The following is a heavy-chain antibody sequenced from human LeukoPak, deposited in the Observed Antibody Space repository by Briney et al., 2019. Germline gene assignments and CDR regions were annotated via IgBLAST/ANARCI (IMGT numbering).Heavy chain of an antibody. V-gene: IGHV3-23*01. Sequence: GGSLRLSCAASGFTFSSYAMSWVRQAPGKGLEWVSAISGSGGSTYYADSVKGWFTISRDNSKNTLYLQMNSLRAEDTAVYYCAKAHSSSWYGDFDYWGQGTLVTVSS. CDR1: GFTFSSYA. D-gene: IGHD6-13*01. CDR3: AKAHSSSWYGDFDY. CDR2: ISGSGGST. J-gene: IGHJ4*02.